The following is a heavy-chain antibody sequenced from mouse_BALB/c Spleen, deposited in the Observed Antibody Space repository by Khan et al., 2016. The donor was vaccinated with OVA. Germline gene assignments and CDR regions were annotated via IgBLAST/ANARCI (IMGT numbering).Heavy chain of an antibody. CDR2: ISSDGDYT. V-gene: IGHV5-6*01. CDR3: ATHVTGSFAY. Sequence: EVMLVESGGDLVKSGGSLKLSCAASGFTFSPYSMSWVRQTPDKRLEWVATISSDGDYTYYPASVKGRFNISRDNAKNTLYLQMSTLKSDDTAMYYCATHVTGSFAYWGQGTLVTVSA. D-gene: IGHD4-1*01. CDR1: GFTFSPYS. J-gene: IGHJ3*01.